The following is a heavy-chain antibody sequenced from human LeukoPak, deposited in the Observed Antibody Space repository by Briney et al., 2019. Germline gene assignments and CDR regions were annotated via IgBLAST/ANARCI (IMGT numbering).Heavy chain of an antibody. CDR3: TREQDREASATVVGDY. CDR2: ISTGTYI. CDR1: GFTFSRFE. Sequence: GSLRLSCIASGFTFSRFEMNWVRQAPGKGLEWISHISTGTYIAYTDSVKGRFTISRDNAKNSLFLQMNSLRAEDTAVYYCTREQDREASATVVGDYWGQGTLVTVSS. J-gene: IGHJ4*02. D-gene: IGHD4-23*01. V-gene: IGHV3-48*03.